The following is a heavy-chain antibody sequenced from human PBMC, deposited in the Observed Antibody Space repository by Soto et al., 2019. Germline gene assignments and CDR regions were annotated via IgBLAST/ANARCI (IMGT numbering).Heavy chain of an antibody. CDR2: INPNSGGT. D-gene: IGHD4-17*01. Sequence: QVPLVQSGAEVKKPGASVKVSCKASGYTFTGHFMHWVRQAPGQGFEWMGWINPNSGGTNYVQRFQGRVSMTRDTSISTAYMELSRLTSDDTAVYYCARDDYGGNSGVLVDFWGQGTLVTVSS. CDR3: ARDDYGGNSGVLVDF. J-gene: IGHJ4*02. CDR1: GYTFTGHF. V-gene: IGHV1-2*02.